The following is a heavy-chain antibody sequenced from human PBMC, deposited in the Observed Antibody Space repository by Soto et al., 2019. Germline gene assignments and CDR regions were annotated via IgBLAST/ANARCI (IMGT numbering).Heavy chain of an antibody. D-gene: IGHD2-2*01. CDR1: GGTFSSYT. V-gene: IGHV1-69*08. CDR3: ARDRGYCSSTSCYQYYYYMDV. Sequence: QVQLVQSGAEVKKPGSSVKVSCKASGGTFSSYTISWVRQAPGQGLEWMGRIIPILGIANYAQKLQGRVTITADKSTSTAYMELSSLRSEDTAVYYCARDRGYCSSTSCYQYYYYMDVWGKGTTVTISS. CDR2: IIPILGIA. J-gene: IGHJ6*03.